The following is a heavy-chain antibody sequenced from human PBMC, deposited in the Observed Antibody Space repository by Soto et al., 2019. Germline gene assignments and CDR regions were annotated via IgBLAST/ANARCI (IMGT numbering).Heavy chain of an antibody. V-gene: IGHV1-8*01. CDR2: MNPANGNA. Sequence: QEQLVQSGAEVKRPGASVKISCRASGYNFISSNINWVRQAAGQRPEWLGWMNPANGNAAFARHFQGRVTMTRDTSTDTAYMELGGLSSGDTAIYYCARAVGIAVTGLDLWGPGTLVTFS. CDR1: GYNFISSN. CDR3: ARAVGIAVTGLDL. J-gene: IGHJ5*02. D-gene: IGHD6-19*01.